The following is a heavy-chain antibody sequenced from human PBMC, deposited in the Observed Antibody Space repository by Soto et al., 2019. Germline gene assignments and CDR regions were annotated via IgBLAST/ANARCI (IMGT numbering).Heavy chain of an antibody. J-gene: IGHJ6*02. CDR1: GGTFSSYA. D-gene: IGHD6-13*01. Sequence: SVKVSCKASGGTFSSYAISWVRQAPGQGLEWMGGIIPIFGTANYAQKFQGRVTITADESTSTAYMELSSLRSEDTAVYYCARVERPTESSWYYYGVDVWGQGTTVTVSS. V-gene: IGHV1-69*13. CDR3: ARVERPTESSWYYYGVDV. CDR2: IIPIFGTA.